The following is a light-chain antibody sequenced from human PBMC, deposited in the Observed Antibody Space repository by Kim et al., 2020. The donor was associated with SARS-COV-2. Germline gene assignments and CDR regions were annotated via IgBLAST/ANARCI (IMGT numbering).Light chain of an antibody. V-gene: IGKV3-15*01. CDR2: AAS. Sequence: SPGERVTLSCRASQTVSSNLAWYQQKPGHGPSLLIYAASIRAAGVPARFSGSGSGTEFTLTISRLRSEDFAVYYCQQYNDWPPMSTFGQGTKLEI. J-gene: IGKJ2*01. CDR1: QTVSSN. CDR3: QQYNDWPPMST.